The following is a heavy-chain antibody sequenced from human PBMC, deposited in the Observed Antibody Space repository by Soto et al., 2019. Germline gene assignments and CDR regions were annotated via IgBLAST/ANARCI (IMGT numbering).Heavy chain of an antibody. CDR1: GDSFTNYP. Sequence: QVQLVQSGAEVKKPGSSVKVSCKTSGDSFTNYPISWVRQAPGQGLEWMGTVLPILGTINYAQKFKGRVTLTTDDSTGTAYMELRRLRSEDTAVYYCARDRPLGGFDFWGQGTLVTVSS. CDR2: VLPILGTI. D-gene: IGHD3-3*01. J-gene: IGHJ4*02. V-gene: IGHV1-69*11. CDR3: ARDRPLGGFDF.